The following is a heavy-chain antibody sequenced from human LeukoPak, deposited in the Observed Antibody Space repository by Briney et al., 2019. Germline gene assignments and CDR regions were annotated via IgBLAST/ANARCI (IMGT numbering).Heavy chain of an antibody. Sequence: ASVKVSCKVSGYTLTELSMHWVRQAPGKGLEWMGGFDPEDGETIYAQKFQGRVTMTEDTSTDTAYMELSSLRSEDTAVYYCATDAWAAAGTSSLSDYWGQGTLVTVSS. CDR3: ATDAWAAAGTSSLSDY. V-gene: IGHV1-24*01. J-gene: IGHJ4*02. D-gene: IGHD6-13*01. CDR2: FDPEDGET. CDR1: GYTLTELS.